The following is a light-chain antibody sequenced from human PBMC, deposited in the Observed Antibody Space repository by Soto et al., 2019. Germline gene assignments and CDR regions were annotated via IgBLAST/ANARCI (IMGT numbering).Light chain of an antibody. Sequence: EIVLTQSLATLSLSPGERATLSCRASQSVSSYLAWYQQKPGQAPRLLIYDASNRATGIPARFSGSGSGTDFTLTISSLEPEDFAVXYCQHRINWPATFGQGTKVEIK. CDR3: QHRINWPAT. CDR1: QSVSSY. CDR2: DAS. J-gene: IGKJ1*01. V-gene: IGKV3-11*01.